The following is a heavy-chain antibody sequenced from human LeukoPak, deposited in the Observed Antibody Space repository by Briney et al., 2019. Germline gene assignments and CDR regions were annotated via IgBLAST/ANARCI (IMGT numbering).Heavy chain of an antibody. CDR3: ARERDVLLWFGELSPQYYFDY. Sequence: PGGSLRLSCAASGFTFSSYWMSWVRQAPGKGLEWVANIKQDGSEKYYVDSVKGRFTISRDNAKNPLYLQMNNLRAEDTAVYYCARERDVLLWFGELSPQYYFDYWGQGTLVTVSS. CDR1: GFTFSSYW. J-gene: IGHJ4*02. D-gene: IGHD3-10*01. CDR2: IKQDGSEK. V-gene: IGHV3-7*03.